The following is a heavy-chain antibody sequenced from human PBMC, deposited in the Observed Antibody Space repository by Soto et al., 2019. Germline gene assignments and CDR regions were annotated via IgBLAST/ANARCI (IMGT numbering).Heavy chain of an antibody. J-gene: IGHJ3*02. CDR3: ARARHEYSSSSYAFDI. CDR2: IIPIFGTT. CDR1: GGTFSSYA. D-gene: IGHD6-6*01. V-gene: IGHV1-69*01. Sequence: QVQLVQSGAEVKKPGSSVKVSCKASGGTFSSYAISWVRQAPGQGLEWMGGIIPIFGTTNYAQKFQGRVTITADESTSTAYMELSSLRSEDTAVYYCARARHEYSSSSYAFDIWGQGTMVTVSS.